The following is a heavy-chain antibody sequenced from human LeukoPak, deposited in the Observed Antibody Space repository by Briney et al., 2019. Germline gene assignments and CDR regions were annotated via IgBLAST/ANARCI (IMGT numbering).Heavy chain of an antibody. V-gene: IGHV1-18*01. D-gene: IGHD3-9*01. CDR1: GYTFTSYG. J-gene: IGHJ6*03. Sequence: ASVKVSCKASGYTFTSYGSSWVRQAPGQGREWMGWISAYNGNTNYAQKLQGRVTMTPDTSTSTAYMELRSLRSDDTAVYYCARDIQMGDILTGYISYYYYYMDVWGKGTTVTVSS. CDR2: ISAYNGNT. CDR3: ARDIQMGDILTGYISYYYYYMDV.